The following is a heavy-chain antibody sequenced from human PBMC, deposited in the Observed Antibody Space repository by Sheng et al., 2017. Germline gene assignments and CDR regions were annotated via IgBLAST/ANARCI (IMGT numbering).Heavy chain of an antibody. CDR3: ARDFTMGDSGFDY. Sequence: EVQLVESGGGLVQPGGSLRLSCAASGFTFSSYWMSWVRQAPGKGLEWVANIKQDGSEKYYVDSVKGRFTISRDNAKNSLYLQMNSLRAEDTAVYYCARDFTMGDSGFDYWGQGTLVTVSS. CDR2: IKQDGSEK. V-gene: IGHV3-7*01. CDR1: GFTFSSYW. D-gene: IGHD3-10*01. J-gene: IGHJ4*02.